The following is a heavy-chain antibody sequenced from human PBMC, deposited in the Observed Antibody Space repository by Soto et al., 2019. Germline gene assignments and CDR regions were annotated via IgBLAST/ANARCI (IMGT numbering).Heavy chain of an antibody. CDR2: ISPLFGTA. V-gene: IGHV1-69*06. CDR3: ASKAACGGDCYAFDY. CDR1: GGIFSSNT. D-gene: IGHD2-21*02. J-gene: IGHJ4*02. Sequence: QVYLVQSGAEVKKPGSSVKISCKASGGIFSSNTINWVRQAAGQGLEWMGGISPLFGTANYAEKFQGRVTITADKSTKTEYMELTSLRSEDTAVYYCASKAACGGDCYAFDYGGQGTLVTVSS.